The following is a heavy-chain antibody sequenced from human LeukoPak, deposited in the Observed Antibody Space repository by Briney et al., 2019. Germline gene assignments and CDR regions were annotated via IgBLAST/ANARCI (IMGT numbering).Heavy chain of an antibody. CDR3: ARDQRSESYYPWGWFDP. D-gene: IGHD1-26*01. CDR2: ITNDGSST. CDR1: GFTFGNYW. V-gene: IGHV3-74*01. J-gene: IGHJ5*02. Sequence: GGSLRLSCAASGFTFGNYWMHWVRQAPGKGLVWVSRITNDGSSTSYADSVEGRFTISRDNAKNTLYLQMNSLRVEDTAVYYCARDQRSESYYPWGWFDPWGQGTLVTVSS.